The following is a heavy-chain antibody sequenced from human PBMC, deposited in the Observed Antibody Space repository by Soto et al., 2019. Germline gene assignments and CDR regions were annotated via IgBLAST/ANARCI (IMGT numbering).Heavy chain of an antibody. CDR3: ARGFSAGKGSPPDY. Sequence: ETLSLTCTVSGFTFSNYAMTWVRQAPGKGLEWVSGLNGSGGSTSSADSVKGRFAISRDNSKNTLYLQMNSLRDGDTAVYYCARGFSAGKGSPPDYWGQGTLVTVSS. V-gene: IGHV3-23*01. D-gene: IGHD3-10*01. J-gene: IGHJ4*02. CDR2: LNGSGGST. CDR1: GFTFSNYA.